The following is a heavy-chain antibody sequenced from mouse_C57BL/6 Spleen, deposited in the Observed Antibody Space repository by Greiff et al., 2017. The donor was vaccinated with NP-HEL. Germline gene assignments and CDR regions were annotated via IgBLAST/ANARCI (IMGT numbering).Heavy chain of an antibody. Sequence: QVQLKESGAELVRPGSSVKLSCKASGYTFTSYWMDWVKQRPGQGLEWIGNIYPSDSETHYNQKFKDKATLTVDKSSSTAYMQLSSLTSEDSAVYYCARSRTYYSNPFAYWGQGTLVTVSA. D-gene: IGHD2-5*01. CDR3: ARSRTYYSNPFAY. V-gene: IGHV1-61*01. CDR1: GYTFTSYW. CDR2: IYPSDSET. J-gene: IGHJ3*01.